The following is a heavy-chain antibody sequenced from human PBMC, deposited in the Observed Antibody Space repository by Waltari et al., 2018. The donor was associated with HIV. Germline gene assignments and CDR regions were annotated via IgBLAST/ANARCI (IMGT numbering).Heavy chain of an antibody. CDR3: TTGGYPTEAFDV. J-gene: IGHJ3*01. V-gene: IGHV3-15*01. CDR2: IKSKRDGGAT. D-gene: IGHD5-12*01. CDR1: PLTFEDVW. Sequence: EVQVVESGGGLVKPGVSLRVSCASFPLTFEDVWMTWVRQAPGKGLEWVGRIKSKRDGGATDYAASVKGRFVISRDDSQNTLYLQMSGLRTEDTAMYYCTTGGYPTEAFDVWGQGTMVTVSP.